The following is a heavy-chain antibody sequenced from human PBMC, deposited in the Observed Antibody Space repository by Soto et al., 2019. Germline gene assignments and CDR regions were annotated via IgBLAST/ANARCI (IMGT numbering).Heavy chain of an antibody. D-gene: IGHD6-13*01. V-gene: IGHV3-64D*06. CDR2: ISSNGGST. Sequence: LRLSCSASGFTSSSYAMHWVRQAPGKGLEYVSAISSNGGSTYYADSVKGRFTISRDNSKNTLYLQMSSLRAEDTAVYYCVCRGSSSSLRRYSSSWYWFDPWGQGTLVTVSS. CDR3: VCRGSSSSLRRYSSSWYWFDP. CDR1: GFTSSSYA. J-gene: IGHJ5*02.